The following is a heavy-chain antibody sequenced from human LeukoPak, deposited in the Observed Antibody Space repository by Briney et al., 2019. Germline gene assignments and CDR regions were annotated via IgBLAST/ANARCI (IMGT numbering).Heavy chain of an antibody. CDR2: MNPNSGNT. CDR3: ARGGSRDYVWGSYRPDAFDI. V-gene: IGHV1-8*01. CDR1: GYTFTSYD. J-gene: IGHJ3*02. Sequence: ASVKVSCKASGYTFTSYDINWVRQATGQGLEWMGWMNPNSGNTGYAQKFQGRVTMTRNTSISTAYMELSSLRSEDTAVYYCARGGSRDYVWGSYRPDAFDIWGQGTMVTVSS. D-gene: IGHD3-16*02.